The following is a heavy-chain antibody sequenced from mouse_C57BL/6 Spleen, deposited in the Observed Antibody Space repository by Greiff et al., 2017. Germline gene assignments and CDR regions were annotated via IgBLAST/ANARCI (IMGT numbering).Heavy chain of an antibody. CDR3: ARNYGSAMDY. CDR2: IYPGDGDT. CDR1: GYAFSSSW. V-gene: IGHV1-82*01. Sequence: VQLQQSGPELVKPGASVKISCKASGYAFSSSWMNWVKQRPGKGLEWIGRIYPGDGDTNYNGKFKGKATLTVDKSSSTAYMQLSSLTSEDSSVYFCARNYGSAMDYWGQGTSVTVSS. D-gene: IGHD1-1*01. J-gene: IGHJ4*01.